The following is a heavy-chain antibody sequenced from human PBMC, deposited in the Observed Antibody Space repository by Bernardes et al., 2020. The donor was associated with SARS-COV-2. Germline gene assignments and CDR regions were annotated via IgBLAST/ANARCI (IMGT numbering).Heavy chain of an antibody. D-gene: IGHD2-2*01. CDR1: GYTFTSYG. J-gene: IGHJ4*02. CDR3: ASLLPPYCSSTSCYPYY. Sequence: ASVKVSCKASGYTFTSYGISWVRQAPGQGLEWMGWISAYNGNTNYAQKLQGRVTMTTDTSTSTAYMELRSLRSDDTAVYYCASLLPPYCSSTSCYPYYWGQGTLVTVSS. CDR2: ISAYNGNT. V-gene: IGHV1-18*01.